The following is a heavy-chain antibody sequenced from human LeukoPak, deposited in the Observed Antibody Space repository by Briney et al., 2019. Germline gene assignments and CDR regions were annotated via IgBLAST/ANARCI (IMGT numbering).Heavy chain of an antibody. D-gene: IGHD6-13*01. V-gene: IGHV3-23*01. CDR3: AKPEYSSSWPYYYYYGMDV. Sequence: PGGSLRLSCAASGFTFSSYAMSLVRQAPGKGLEWVSSTSGSGGSAYYADSVKGRFTISRDNSKNTLYLQMNSLRAEDTAVYYCAKPEYSSSWPYYYYYGMDVWGQGTTVTVSS. CDR2: TSGSGGSA. CDR1: GFTFSSYA. J-gene: IGHJ6*02.